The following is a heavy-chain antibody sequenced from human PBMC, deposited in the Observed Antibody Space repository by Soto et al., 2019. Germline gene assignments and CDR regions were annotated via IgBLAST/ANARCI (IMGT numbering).Heavy chain of an antibody. CDR3: ARGGGYYGSGSYAPPGRYFDY. CDR1: GFTFSSYA. V-gene: IGHV3-30-3*01. J-gene: IGHJ4*02. D-gene: IGHD3-10*01. CDR2: ISYDGSNK. Sequence: QVQLVESGGGVVQPGRSLRLSCAASGFTFSSYAMHWVRQAPGKGLEWVAVISYDGSNKYYADSVKGRFTISRDNSKNTLYLQMNSLRAEDTAVYYCARGGGYYGSGSYAPPGRYFDYWGQGTLVTVSS.